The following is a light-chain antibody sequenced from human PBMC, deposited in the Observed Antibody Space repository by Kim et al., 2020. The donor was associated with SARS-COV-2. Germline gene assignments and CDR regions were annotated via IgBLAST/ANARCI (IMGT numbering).Light chain of an antibody. CDR1: QSVSMW. Sequence: ASVGDRGTITCRASQSVSMWLAWYQQKPGKAPKLLIYKASTLESGVPSRFSGSGSGTEFTLTISSLQPDDFATYYCQQYNSDSGYSFGQGTKLEI. CDR2: KAS. V-gene: IGKV1-5*03. J-gene: IGKJ2*01. CDR3: QQYNSDSGYS.